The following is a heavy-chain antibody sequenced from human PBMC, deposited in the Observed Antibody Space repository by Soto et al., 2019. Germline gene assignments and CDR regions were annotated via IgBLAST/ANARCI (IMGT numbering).Heavy chain of an antibody. CDR2: INPSGGTT. D-gene: IGHD2-8*02. CDR1: GYTFTHYY. CDR3: ARGPYSSGSLYYLDY. Sequence: QVQLVQSGAEVEKPGASVKVSCKASGYTFTHYYIHWVRQAPGQGLEWMGFINPSGGTTSQAQKFQGRVTMTRDTSTSTVYMELSSLRSEDTAMYYCARGPYSSGSLYYLDYWGQGTLVTVSS. J-gene: IGHJ4*02. V-gene: IGHV1-46*01.